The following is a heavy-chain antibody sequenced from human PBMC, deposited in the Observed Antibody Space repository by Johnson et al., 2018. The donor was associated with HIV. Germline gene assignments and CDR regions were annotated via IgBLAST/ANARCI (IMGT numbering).Heavy chain of an antibody. D-gene: IGHD3-3*01. CDR1: GFSFRSYG. J-gene: IGHJ3*02. CDR2: ISFDGNNK. Sequence: QVQLVESGGGVVQPGRSLRLSCSASGFSFRSYGMHWVRQAPGKGLEWVAVISFDGNNKYYADSVKGRFTISRDNSKNTLYLQMNSLRAEDTAVYYCARAGGIFGVEDAFDIWGQGTMVTVSS. V-gene: IGHV3-30*03. CDR3: ARAGGIFGVEDAFDI.